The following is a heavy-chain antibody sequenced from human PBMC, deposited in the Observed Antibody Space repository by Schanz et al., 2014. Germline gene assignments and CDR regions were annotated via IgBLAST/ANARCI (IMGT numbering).Heavy chain of an antibody. Sequence: QVQLVESGGGVVQPGESLRLSCAASGFTFSTYGMHWVRQAPGKWLEWVAAITYDGSNKYYAESVKGRFAISRDNSKDTLYLQMNSLRTEDTAVYYCAGDWASGRYYSDYWGQGTLVTVSS. D-gene: IGHD1-26*01. CDR2: ITYDGSNK. J-gene: IGHJ4*02. CDR3: AGDWASGRYYSDY. V-gene: IGHV3-30*19. CDR1: GFTFSTYG.